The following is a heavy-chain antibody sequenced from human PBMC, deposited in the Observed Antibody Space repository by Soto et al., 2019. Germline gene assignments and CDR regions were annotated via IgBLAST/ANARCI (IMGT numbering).Heavy chain of an antibody. J-gene: IGHJ6*02. Sequence: QVQLQESGPGLVKSSQTLSLTCTVSGGSISSDGNYWSWIRQHPGKGLEWIGYIYYSGSTYYNPSLTSRVIISVDTSKNTFSLKLNSVTAADTAVYYCARARMVRGIISYYGMDVWGQGTTVTVSS. V-gene: IGHV4-31*03. CDR3: ARARMVRGIISYYGMDV. CDR1: GGSISSDGNY. D-gene: IGHD3-10*01. CDR2: IYYSGST.